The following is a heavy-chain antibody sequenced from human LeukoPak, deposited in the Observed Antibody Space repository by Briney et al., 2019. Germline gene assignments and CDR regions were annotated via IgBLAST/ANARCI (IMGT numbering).Heavy chain of an antibody. D-gene: IGHD6-13*01. CDR1: GYTFTGYY. V-gene: IGHV1-2*06. J-gene: IGHJ5*02. CDR2: INPNSGGT. CDR3: ARESVGAAADISWFDP. Sequence: HRASVMVSCKASGYTFTGYYMHWVRQAPGQGLEWMGRINPNSGGTNYAQKFQGRVTMTRDTSISTAYMELSRLRSDDTAVYYCARESVGAAADISWFDPWGQGTLVTVSS.